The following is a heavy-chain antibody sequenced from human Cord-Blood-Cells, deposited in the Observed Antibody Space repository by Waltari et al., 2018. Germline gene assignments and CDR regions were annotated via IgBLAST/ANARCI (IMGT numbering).Heavy chain of an antibody. V-gene: IGHV1-69*01. CDR3: ARSGYDFGWFDP. CDR1: GGTFSSYA. J-gene: IGHJ5*02. Sequence: QVQLVQSGAEVKKPGSSVKVSCKASGGTFSSYAISWVRQAPGQGLEWMGGIIPSFGTATYEQKFQGRVTITADESTSTAYMELSSLRSEDTAVYYCARSGYDFGWFDPWGQGTLVTVSS. D-gene: IGHD5-12*01. CDR2: IIPSFGTA.